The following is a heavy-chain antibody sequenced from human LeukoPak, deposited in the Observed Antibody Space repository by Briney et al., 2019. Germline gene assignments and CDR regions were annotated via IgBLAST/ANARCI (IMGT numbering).Heavy chain of an antibody. CDR1: GGSISSSTYY. Sequence: SETLSLTCTVSGGSISSSTYYWGWIRQPPGKGLEWIGSIFYSGSTCKNPSLKGRVTISVDTSENQLSLRLSSVTAADTAVYYCARGDYYDSSGYYPSVTVDYWGQGTLVTVSS. CDR3: ARGDYYDSSGYYPSVTVDY. V-gene: IGHV4-39*07. CDR2: IFYSGST. D-gene: IGHD3-22*01. J-gene: IGHJ4*02.